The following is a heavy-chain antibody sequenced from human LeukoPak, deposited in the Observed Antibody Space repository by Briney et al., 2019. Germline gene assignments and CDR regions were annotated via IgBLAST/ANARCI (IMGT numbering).Heavy chain of an antibody. V-gene: IGHV5-51*01. J-gene: IGHJ4*02. CDR2: TYPGDSNT. D-gene: IGHD6-19*01. Sequence: PGESLKISCKVSGYSFTAYWVGWVRQMPGMGLEWVAITYPGDSNTVYSPSFQGQVTISADTSISTAYLQWNSLRASDTAMYFCVRHPQRSGWSHFDYWGQGTLVTVSP. CDR3: VRHPQRSGWSHFDY. CDR1: GYSFTAYW.